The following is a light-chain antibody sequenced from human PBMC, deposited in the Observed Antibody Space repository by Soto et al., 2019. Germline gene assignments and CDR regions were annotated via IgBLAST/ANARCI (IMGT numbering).Light chain of an antibody. J-gene: IGLJ2*01. CDR3: CSYAGSNTLV. CDR2: EGS. CDR1: SSDVGNYNL. V-gene: IGLV2-23*01. Sequence: QSALTQPASVSGSPGQSITISCTGTSSDVGNYNLVSWYQHHPGKAPKLMIYEGSKRPSGVSNRFSGSKSGNTASLTISGLQAEDEADYYCCSYAGSNTLVFGGGTKLTVL.